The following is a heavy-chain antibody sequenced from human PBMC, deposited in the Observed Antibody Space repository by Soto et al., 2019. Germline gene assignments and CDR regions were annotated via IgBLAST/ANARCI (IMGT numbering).Heavy chain of an antibody. CDR3: ARDDLRMCGYGSVWLGAWLDP. V-gene: IGHV1-18*01. J-gene: IGHJ5*02. D-gene: IGHD5-12*01. CDR1: GYIFTSYG. CDR2: ISAYNGNT. Sequence: ASVKVSCKASGYIFTSYGISWVRQAPGQGLEWMGWISAYNGNTNYAQKLQGRVTMTTDTSTSTAYMELRSLISDDTAVYYCARDDLRMCGYGSVWLGAWLDPWGPGTLVTVSS.